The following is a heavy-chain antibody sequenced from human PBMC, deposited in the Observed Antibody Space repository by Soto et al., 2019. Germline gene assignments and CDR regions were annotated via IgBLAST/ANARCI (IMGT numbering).Heavy chain of an antibody. CDR1: GYTFTSYG. CDR2: ISAYNGNT. J-gene: IGHJ3*02. Sequence: ASVKVSCKASGYTFTSYGISWVRQAPGQGLEWMGWISAYNGNTNYAQKLQGRVTMTTDTSTSTAYMELRSLRSDDTAVYYCAIETWFGAPGAFDIWGQGTMVTVSS. V-gene: IGHV1-18*01. D-gene: IGHD3-10*01. CDR3: AIETWFGAPGAFDI.